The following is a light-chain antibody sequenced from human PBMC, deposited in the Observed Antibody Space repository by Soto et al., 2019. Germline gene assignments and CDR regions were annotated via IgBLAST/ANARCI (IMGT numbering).Light chain of an antibody. J-gene: IGLJ1*01. CDR2: DDS. V-gene: IGLV3-21*02. CDR1: EG. Sequence: SYELTQPPSVSVAPGQTAKITCGGGEGVHWYQQRPGQAPVLVVHDDSDRPSGILERFSGSTSGNTATLTISRVEAGDEADYYCQVWDSGSAQYVFGPGTKLTVL. CDR3: QVWDSGSAQYV.